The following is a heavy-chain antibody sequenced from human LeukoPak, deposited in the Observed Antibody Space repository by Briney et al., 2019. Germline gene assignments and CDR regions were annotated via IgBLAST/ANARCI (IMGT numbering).Heavy chain of an antibody. CDR2: LYYSGST. J-gene: IGHJ4*02. CDR1: GGSISSYY. Sequence: SETLSLTCTVSGGSISSYYWHWIRQPPGKGLEWIGYLYYSGSTYYNPSLKSRVTISVDTSKNQFSLKLSSVTAADTAVYYCARANGDYGRFDYWGQGTLVTVSS. CDR3: ARANGDYGRFDY. D-gene: IGHD4-17*01. V-gene: IGHV4-59*08.